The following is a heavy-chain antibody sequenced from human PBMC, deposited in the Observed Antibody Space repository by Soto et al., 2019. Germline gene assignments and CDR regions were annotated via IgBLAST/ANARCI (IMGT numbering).Heavy chain of an antibody. CDR1: GFTFSSYA. CDR3: AKTYGGRLSWFDP. Sequence: PGGSLRLSCAASGFTFSSYAMSWVRQAPGKGLEWVSAISGSGGSTYYADSVKGRFTNSRDNSKNTLYLQMSSLRAEDTAVYYWAKTYGGRLSWFDPWGQGTLVTVSS. V-gene: IGHV3-23*01. J-gene: IGHJ5*02. CDR2: ISGSGGST. D-gene: IGHD4-17*01.